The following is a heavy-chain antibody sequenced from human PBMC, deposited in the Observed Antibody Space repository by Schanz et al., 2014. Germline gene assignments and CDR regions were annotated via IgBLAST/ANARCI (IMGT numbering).Heavy chain of an antibody. J-gene: IGHJ4*02. CDR2: ISDRGDGT. CDR3: VKTDAGWRFDY. CDR1: GFTFTTFA. D-gene: IGHD6-19*01. V-gene: IGHV3-23*04. Sequence: EVQLVESGGGLVQPGRSLRLSCATSGFTFTTFAMTWVRQAPGKGLEWVSGISDRGDGTNYGDSVRGRFTISRDNSRNTVYLQMNNVGVDDTATYYCVKTDAGWRFDYWGQGTLVIVSS.